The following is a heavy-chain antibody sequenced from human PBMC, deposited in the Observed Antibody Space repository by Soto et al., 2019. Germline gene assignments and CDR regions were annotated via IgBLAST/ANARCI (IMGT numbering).Heavy chain of an antibody. CDR3: ASPSCGAACYYYGMDV. V-gene: IGHV1-69*12. J-gene: IGHJ6*02. CDR2: IIPTFGTA. D-gene: IGHD2-21*01. Sequence: QVQLVQSGAEVKKPGSSVKVSCKASGGTFSSYTISWVRQAPGQGLEWMGGIIPTFGTADYAQKFQGRVTITADESTSTGYMELSSLRSEATALYYCASPSCGAACYYYGMDVWGQGTAVTVSS. CDR1: GGTFSSYT.